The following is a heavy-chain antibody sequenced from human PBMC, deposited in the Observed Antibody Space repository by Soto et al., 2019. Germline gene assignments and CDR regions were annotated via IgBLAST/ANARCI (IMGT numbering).Heavy chain of an antibody. D-gene: IGHD1-26*01. J-gene: IGHJ4*02. V-gene: IGHV4-59*08. Sequence: PSETLSLTCAVYGGSLSGYYWSWIRQPPGKGLEWIGNIHYNGNTKYNPSLKSRVSMSVDTSKNQFSLKLSSVTAADTAVYYCARRGLVGATTFDYWGQGTLVTVSS. CDR1: GGSLSGYY. CDR3: ARRGLVGATTFDY. CDR2: IHYNGNT.